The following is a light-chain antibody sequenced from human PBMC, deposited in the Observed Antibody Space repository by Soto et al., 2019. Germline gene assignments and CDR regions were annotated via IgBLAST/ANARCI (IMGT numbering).Light chain of an antibody. CDR3: HQRQSWPRT. J-gene: IGKJ1*01. CDR2: GAS. V-gene: IGKV3-20*01. CDR1: QSLTNNY. Sequence: EIVLTQSPGTLSLSPGEIATLSCRASQSLTNNYFAWYQQKPGRALRLLIDGASTRATGIPDRFSASGSGTDFSLTISDVQPEDFALYYSHQRQSWPRTFGQGTKVDIK.